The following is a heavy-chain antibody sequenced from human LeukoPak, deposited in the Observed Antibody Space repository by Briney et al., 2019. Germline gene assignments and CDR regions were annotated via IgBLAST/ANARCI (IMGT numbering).Heavy chain of an antibody. CDR3: ARAWGLYYYDSSGPYYFDY. V-gene: IGHV3-7*01. CDR2: IKQDGSEK. D-gene: IGHD3-22*01. CDR1: GFTFSSYW. Sequence: PGGSLRLSCAASGFTFSSYWMSWVRQAPGKGLEWVANIKQDGSEKYYVDSVKGRFTISRDNAKNSLYLQMNSLRAEDTAVYYCARAWGLYYYDSSGPYYFDYWGPGTVVTVSS. J-gene: IGHJ4*02.